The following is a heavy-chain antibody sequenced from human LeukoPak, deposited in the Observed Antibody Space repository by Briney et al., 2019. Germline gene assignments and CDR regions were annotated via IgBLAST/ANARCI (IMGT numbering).Heavy chain of an antibody. Sequence: PGGSLRLSCAASGFTFSSYSMNWVRQAPGKGLEWVSSISSSSSYIYYADSVKGRFTISRDNAKNSLYLQMNSLRAEDTAVYYCARAHLYCSSTSYYFGYWGQGTLVTVSS. CDR2: ISSSSSYI. D-gene: IGHD2-2*01. CDR1: GFTFSSYS. J-gene: IGHJ4*02. V-gene: IGHV3-21*01. CDR3: ARAHLYCSSTSYYFGY.